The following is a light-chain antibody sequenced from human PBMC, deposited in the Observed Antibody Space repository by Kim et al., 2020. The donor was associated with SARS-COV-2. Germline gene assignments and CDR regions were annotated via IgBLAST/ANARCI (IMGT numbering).Light chain of an antibody. J-gene: IGKJ4*01. CDR3: QEYNSAPLT. V-gene: IGKV1-27*01. Sequence: ASLRYIATITCRASQGISSYLAVYQQKPGKVPKLLIYAASTLQSGVPSRFSGSGSGTDFTLTISSLQPEDVATYYCQEYNSAPLTFGGGTKVDIK. CDR2: AAS. CDR1: QGISSY.